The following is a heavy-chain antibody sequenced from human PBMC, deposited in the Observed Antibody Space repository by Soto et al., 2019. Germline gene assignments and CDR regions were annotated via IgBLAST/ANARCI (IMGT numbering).Heavy chain of an antibody. Sequence: VQLVQSGAEVKRPGASVTVSCKASGYTFRNYDVAWVRRAPGQGLEWMGWISISKGKTYYQESLQGRVTMTLDTGTTIDYMEVRSLRSDYTAVYYCARKGYIGNFGLDVWGQGTTVTVSS. CDR3: ARKGYIGNFGLDV. D-gene: IGHD5-12*01. CDR2: ISISKGKT. J-gene: IGHJ6*02. V-gene: IGHV1-18*01. CDR1: GYTFRNYD.